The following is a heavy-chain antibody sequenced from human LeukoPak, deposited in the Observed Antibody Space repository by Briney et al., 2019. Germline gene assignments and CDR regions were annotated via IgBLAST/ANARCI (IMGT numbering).Heavy chain of an antibody. CDR3: ARSGSYYSAYYYMDV. J-gene: IGHJ6*03. CDR1: NGSFSGYY. D-gene: IGHD3-10*01. V-gene: IGHV4-59*01. Sequence: SETLSLTCTIYNGSFSGYYWSWIRQPPGKGLEWIGYIYYSGSTNYNPSLKSRVTISVDTSKNQFSLKLSSVTAADTAVYYCARSGSYYSAYYYMDVWGKGTTVTISS. CDR2: IYYSGST.